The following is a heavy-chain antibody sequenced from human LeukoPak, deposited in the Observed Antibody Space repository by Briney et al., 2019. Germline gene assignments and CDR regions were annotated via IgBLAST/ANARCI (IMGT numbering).Heavy chain of an antibody. CDR2: ISSSGSTI. D-gene: IGHD3-10*01. CDR1: GFTFSKYS. J-gene: IGHJ4*02. V-gene: IGHV3-48*04. CDR3: ARAHPYYYGSGSPDY. Sequence: GGSLRLSCAASGFTFSKYSLNWVRQAPGKGLEWVSYISSSGSTIYYADSVKGRFTISRDNAKNSLYLQMNSLRAEDTAVYYCARAHPYYYGSGSPDYWGQGTLVTVSS.